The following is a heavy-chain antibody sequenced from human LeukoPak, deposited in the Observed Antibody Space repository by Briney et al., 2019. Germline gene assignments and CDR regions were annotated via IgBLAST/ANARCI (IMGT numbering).Heavy chain of an antibody. D-gene: IGHD3-22*01. CDR1: GGTFSSYA. CDR2: IIPILGIA. Sequence: ASVKVSCKASGGTFSSYAISWVRQAPGHGLEWMGRIIPILGIANYAQKFQGRVTITADKSTSTAYMELSSLRSEDTAVYYCARDYRYYYDSSGYYRPLDYWGQGTLVTVSS. J-gene: IGHJ4*02. V-gene: IGHV1-69*04. CDR3: ARDYRYYYDSSGYYRPLDY.